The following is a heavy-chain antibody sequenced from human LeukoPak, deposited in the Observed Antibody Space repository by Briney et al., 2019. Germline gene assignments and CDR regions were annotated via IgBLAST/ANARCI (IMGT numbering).Heavy chain of an antibody. CDR1: GFTFSSYA. CDR3: ATGGLSARKFAY. CDR2: ISYDGSNK. V-gene: IGHV3-30*04. Sequence: PGGSLRLSCAASGFTFSSYAMHWVRQAPGKGLEWVAVISYDGSNKYYADSVKGRFTISRDNSKNTLSLQMNILRVEDTAIYFCATGGLSARKFAYWGQGTPVTVSS. J-gene: IGHJ4*02. D-gene: IGHD6-6*01.